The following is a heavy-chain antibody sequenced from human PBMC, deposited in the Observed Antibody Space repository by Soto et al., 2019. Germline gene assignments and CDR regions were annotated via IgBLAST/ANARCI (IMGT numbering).Heavy chain of an antibody. D-gene: IGHD2-2*01. CDR3: AIVPEGSYYDY. V-gene: IGHV1-46*01. Sequence: QVQLVQSGAEVKKPGASVKVSCKASGYTFTSYYMHWVRQAPGQGLEWMGIINPSGGSTSYAQKFQGRVTITRDTSTSTVYMELSSLRSEDTAVYYCAIVPEGSYYDYWGQGTLVTVSS. CDR1: GYTFTSYY. J-gene: IGHJ4*02. CDR2: INPSGGST.